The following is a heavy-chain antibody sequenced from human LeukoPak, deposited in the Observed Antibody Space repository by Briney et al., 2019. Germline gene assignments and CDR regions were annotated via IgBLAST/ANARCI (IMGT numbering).Heavy chain of an antibody. CDR3: ARVKDYYDSSGGY. CDR1: GFTFSSYD. J-gene: IGHJ4*02. Sequence: PGGSLRLSCAASGFTFSSYDMNWVRQAPGKGLEWVSSISSSSSYIYYADSVKGRFTISRGNAKNSLYLQMNSLRAEDTAVYYCARVKDYYDSSGGYWGQGTLVTVSS. D-gene: IGHD3-22*01. V-gene: IGHV3-21*01. CDR2: ISSSSSYI.